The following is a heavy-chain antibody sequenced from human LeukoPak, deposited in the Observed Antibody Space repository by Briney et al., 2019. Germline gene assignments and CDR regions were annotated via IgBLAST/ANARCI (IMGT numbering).Heavy chain of an antibody. J-gene: IGHJ4*02. V-gene: IGHV3-30*18. CDR1: GFTFSSYG. CDR2: ISYDGSNK. D-gene: IGHD6-13*01. CDR3: AKDAHPGSSSWSPPGY. Sequence: PPGGSLRLSCAASGFTFSSYGMHWVRQAPGKGLEWVAVISYDGSNKYYADSVKGRFTISRDNSKNTLYLQMNSLRAEDTAVYYCAKDAHPGSSSWSPPGYWGQGTLVTVSS.